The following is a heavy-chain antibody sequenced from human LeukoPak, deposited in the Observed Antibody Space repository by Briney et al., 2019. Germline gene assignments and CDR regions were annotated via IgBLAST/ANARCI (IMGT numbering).Heavy chain of an antibody. CDR3: AIQYSSSWPSFDY. J-gene: IGHJ4*02. CDR2: ISGSGGST. D-gene: IGHD6-13*01. CDR1: GFTYSSYA. V-gene: IGHV3-23*01. Sequence: GGSLRLXCAASGFTYSSYAMSWVRRAPGKGLESVSAISGSGGSTYYADSVKGRFTISRDNSKNTLYLQMNSLRAEDAAVYYCAIQYSSSWPSFDYWGQGTLVTVSS.